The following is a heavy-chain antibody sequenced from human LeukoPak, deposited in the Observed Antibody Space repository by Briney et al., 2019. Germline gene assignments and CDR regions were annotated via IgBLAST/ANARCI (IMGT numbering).Heavy chain of an antibody. D-gene: IGHD6-13*01. V-gene: IGHV3-23*01. CDR2: IGGSGDSI. J-gene: IGHJ4*02. CDR3: ILAAAGPAY. CDR1: GFTFSSYA. Sequence: GGSLRLSCAASGFTFSSYAMTWVRQAPGKGLEWVSIIGGSGDSIYYADSVKGRFTISRDNSQNTLYLQMNSLKTEDTGVYYCILAAAGPAYWGQGALVTVSS.